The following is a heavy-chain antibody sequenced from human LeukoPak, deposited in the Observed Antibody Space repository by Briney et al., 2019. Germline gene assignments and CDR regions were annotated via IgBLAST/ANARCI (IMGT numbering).Heavy chain of an antibody. CDR3: AKDLWFGELVSGLDV. D-gene: IGHD3-10*01. V-gene: IGHV3-30*18. CDR1: GFTFSSYG. CDR2: ISYDGSNK. Sequence: PGGSLRLSCAASGFTFSSYGMHWVRQAPGKGLEWVAVISYDGSNKYYADSVKGRFTISRDNSKNTLYLQMNSLRAEDTAVYYCAKDLWFGELVSGLDVWGQGTTVTVSS. J-gene: IGHJ6*02.